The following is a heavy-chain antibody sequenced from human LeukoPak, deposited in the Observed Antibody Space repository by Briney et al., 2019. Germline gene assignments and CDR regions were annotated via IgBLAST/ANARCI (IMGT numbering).Heavy chain of an antibody. CDR1: GYTFTSYY. CDR3: ARIPEMATIKGLHY. J-gene: IGHJ4*02. Sequence: EASVKVSCKASGYTFTSYYMHWVRQAPGQGLEWMGIINPSGDSTSYAQKFQGRVTMTRDTSTSTIYMELSSLRSGDTAVYYCARIPEMATIKGLHYWGQGTLVTVSS. V-gene: IGHV1-46*01. D-gene: IGHD5-24*01. CDR2: INPSGDST.